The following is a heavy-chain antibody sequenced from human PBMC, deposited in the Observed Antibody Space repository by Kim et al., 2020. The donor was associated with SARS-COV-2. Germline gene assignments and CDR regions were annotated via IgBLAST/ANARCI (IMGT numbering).Heavy chain of an antibody. J-gene: IGHJ5*02. CDR2: IYYSGST. D-gene: IGHD3-16*01. Sequence: SETLSLTCTVSGGSISSSSYYWGWIRQPPGKGLEWIGSIYYSGSTYYNPSLKSRVTISVDTSKNQFSLKLSSVTAADTAVYYCARGGTYPNWFDPWGQGTLVTVSS. CDR1: GGSISSSSYY. CDR3: ARGGTYPNWFDP. V-gene: IGHV4-39*07.